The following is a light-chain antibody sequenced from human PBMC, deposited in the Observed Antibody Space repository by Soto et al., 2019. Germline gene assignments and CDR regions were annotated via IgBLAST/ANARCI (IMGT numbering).Light chain of an antibody. CDR1: SSDVGRYKY. CDR2: EVS. Sequence: QSALTQPASVSGSPGQSITISCAGTSSDVGRYKYVSWFQQHPGKAPKLMIYEVSNRPSGISNRFSGSKSDNTASLTISGLQAEDEADYYCSSYAYSNIILFGGGTKLTVL. CDR3: SSYAYSNIIL. J-gene: IGLJ2*01. V-gene: IGLV2-14*01.